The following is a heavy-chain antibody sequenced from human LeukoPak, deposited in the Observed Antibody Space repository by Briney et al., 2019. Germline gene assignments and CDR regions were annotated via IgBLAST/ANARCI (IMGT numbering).Heavy chain of an antibody. Sequence: GGSLRLSCAASGFIFSDYYMSWIRQAPGKGLGWVSSITSSSSYIYYADSVKGRFTISRDNAKNSLYLQMNSLRAEDTAVYYCARHVVAVGFDYWGQGTLVTVSS. V-gene: IGHV3-11*06. CDR2: ITSSSSYI. D-gene: IGHD3-22*01. CDR3: ARHVVAVGFDY. CDR1: GFIFSDYY. J-gene: IGHJ4*02.